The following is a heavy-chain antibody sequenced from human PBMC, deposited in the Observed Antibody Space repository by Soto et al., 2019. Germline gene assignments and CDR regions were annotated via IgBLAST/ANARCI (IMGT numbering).Heavy chain of an antibody. CDR3: ARDYYGSGSPRSPFFC. D-gene: IGHD3-10*01. Sequence: GWSLRLSCEASGFSVTNFAMSWVRQAPGKGLEWVAGIGASGDITWYADSVKGRLSISRDNSKNTLYLQLNSLRFEDTAVYYCARDYYGSGSPRSPFFCWGQGTLVTVSS. CDR2: IGASGDIT. CDR1: GFSVTNFA. J-gene: IGHJ4*02. V-gene: IGHV3-23*01.